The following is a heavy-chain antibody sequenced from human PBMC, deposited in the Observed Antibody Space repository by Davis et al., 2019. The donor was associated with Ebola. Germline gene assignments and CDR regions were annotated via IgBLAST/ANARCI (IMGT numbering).Heavy chain of an antibody. D-gene: IGHD3-3*01. J-gene: IGHJ4*02. CDR2: INHSGST. CDR3: ARVWSGNGIDY. CDR1: GGSFSGYY. V-gene: IGHV4-34*01. Sequence: SETLSLTCAAYGGSFSGYYWSWIRQPPGKGLEWIGEINHSGSTNYNPSLKSRVTISVDTSKNQFSLKLSSVTAADTAVYYCARVWSGNGIDYWGQGTLVTVSS.